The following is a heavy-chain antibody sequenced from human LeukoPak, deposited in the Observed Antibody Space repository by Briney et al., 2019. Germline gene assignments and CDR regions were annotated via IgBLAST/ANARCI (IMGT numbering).Heavy chain of an antibody. Sequence: SETLSLTCAVYGGSFSGYYWSWIRQPPGKGLEWIGEINHSGSTNYNPSLKSRVTISVDTSKNQFSLKLSSVTAADTAVYYCARGPPYDSSGHYPYYYYGMDVWGQGTTVTVSS. CDR2: INHSGST. V-gene: IGHV4-34*01. D-gene: IGHD3-22*01. J-gene: IGHJ6*02. CDR1: GGSFSGYY. CDR3: ARGPPYDSSGHYPYYYYGMDV.